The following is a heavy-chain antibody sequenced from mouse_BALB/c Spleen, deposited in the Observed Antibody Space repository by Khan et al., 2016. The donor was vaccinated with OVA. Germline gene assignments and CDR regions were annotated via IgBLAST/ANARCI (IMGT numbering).Heavy chain of an antibody. CDR2: ISYSGGT. CDR3: ARWFAY. Sequence: EVQLQESGPGLVKPSQSLSLTCTVTGYSITSDYAWNWIRQFPGNKLEWMGYISYSGGTSYLPSLKSRISITRDTSKNLFFLQLNSVTTEDSATYYCARWFAYWGQGTLVTVS. V-gene: IGHV3-2*02. J-gene: IGHJ3*01. CDR1: GYSITSDYA.